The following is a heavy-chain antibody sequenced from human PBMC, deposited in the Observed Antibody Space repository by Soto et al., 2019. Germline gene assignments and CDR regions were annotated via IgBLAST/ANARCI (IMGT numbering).Heavy chain of an antibody. CDR1: GFTFSTYS. V-gene: IGHV3-48*01. J-gene: IGHJ4*02. Sequence: GGSLRLSCAASGFTFSTYSMNWVRQAPGKGLEWVPYISSRSNTIYYADSVKGRFTISRDNAKNSLYLQMNSLRAEDTAVYYCARESAWYIDYWGQGTLVTVSS. D-gene: IGHD6-19*01. CDR3: ARESAWYIDY. CDR2: ISSRSNTI.